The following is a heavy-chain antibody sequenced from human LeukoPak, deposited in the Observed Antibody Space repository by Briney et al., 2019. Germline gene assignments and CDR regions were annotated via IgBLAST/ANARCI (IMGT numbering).Heavy chain of an antibody. CDR1: GFTFSSYG. CDR2: IKEDGTET. D-gene: IGHD5-24*01. J-gene: IGHJ4*02. V-gene: IGHV3-7*03. Sequence: GGSLRLSCAASGFTFSSYGMHWVRQAPGKGLEWVANIKEDGTETYYVDSVKGRFTISRDNAKNSLYLQMNSLRVEDTAVYYCAKEGRSLQTYWGQGTLVTVSS. CDR3: AKEGRSLQTY.